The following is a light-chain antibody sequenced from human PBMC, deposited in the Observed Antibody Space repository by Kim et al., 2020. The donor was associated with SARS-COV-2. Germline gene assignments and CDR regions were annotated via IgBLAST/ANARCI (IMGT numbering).Light chain of an antibody. J-gene: IGLJ2*01. CDR2: ANT. CDR1: SSNIGRDP. Sequence: GQRVTIPYSGDSSNIGRDPVNGYQQLPGTAPKLLIFANTQRPSGVPDRFSGSKSGTSASLAISGLQSEDEAFYYCAAWDDSLNGVAFGGGTQLTVL. CDR3: AAWDDSLNGVA. V-gene: IGLV1-44*01.